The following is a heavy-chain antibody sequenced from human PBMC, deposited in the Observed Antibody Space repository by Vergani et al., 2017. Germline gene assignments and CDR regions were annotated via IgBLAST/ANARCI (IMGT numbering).Heavy chain of an antibody. CDR3: ARERPRGLRFYCYGMDV. D-gene: IGHD5-12*01. J-gene: IGHJ6*01. CDR2: IWHDGSNK. Sequence: QVQLVESGGGVVQPGRSLRLSCAASGFTFSSYGMHWVRQALGKGLEWVAVIWHDGSNKYYADSVKGRFTISRDNSKKTLYLQMNSLRAEDTAVYYCARERPRGLRFYCYGMDVWGQGTTVTVSS. V-gene: IGHV3-33*01. CDR1: GFTFSSYG.